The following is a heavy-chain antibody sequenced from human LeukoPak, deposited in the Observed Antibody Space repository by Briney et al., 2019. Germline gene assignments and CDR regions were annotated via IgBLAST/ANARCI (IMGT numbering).Heavy chain of an antibody. D-gene: IGHD2-2*01. J-gene: IGHJ3*02. CDR3: ARDYCSSTSCPPNDAFDI. V-gene: IGHV3-74*01. Sequence: GGSLRLSCAASGFTFSSYWMHWVRQAPGKGLVWVSRINSDGSSTSYADSVKGRFTISRDNSKNTLYLQMNSLRAEDTAVYYCARDYCSSTSCPPNDAFDIWGQGTMVTVSS. CDR2: INSDGSST. CDR1: GFTFSSYW.